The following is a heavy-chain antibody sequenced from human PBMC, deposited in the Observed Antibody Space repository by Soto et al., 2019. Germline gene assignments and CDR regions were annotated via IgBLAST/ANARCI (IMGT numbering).Heavy chain of an antibody. CDR2: VSTNGAT. Sequence: XETLSLTCAVSDDFISSYYWNWIRQPAGKGLEWIGRVSTNGATNYNPSLESRVTMSVDTSKNQFSLKLTSVTAADTAVYFCARADYEILTGSYAMDVWGQGTTLTVSS. V-gene: IGHV4-4*07. J-gene: IGHJ6*02. CDR1: DDFISSYY. CDR3: ARADYEILTGSYAMDV. D-gene: IGHD3-9*01.